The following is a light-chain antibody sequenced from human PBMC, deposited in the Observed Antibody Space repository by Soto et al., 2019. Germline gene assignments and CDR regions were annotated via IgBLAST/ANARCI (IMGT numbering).Light chain of an antibody. CDR1: SSDVGVYNY. Sequence: QSALTQPPSASGSPGQSVTISCTGTSSDVGVYNYVSWYQHHPGRAPKLMIYEVSQRPSGVPDRFSGSKSGNTASLTVSGLQAEDEADYYCSSYAGVNYLIFGGGTKFTVL. CDR2: EVS. V-gene: IGLV2-8*01. J-gene: IGLJ2*01. CDR3: SSYAGVNYLI.